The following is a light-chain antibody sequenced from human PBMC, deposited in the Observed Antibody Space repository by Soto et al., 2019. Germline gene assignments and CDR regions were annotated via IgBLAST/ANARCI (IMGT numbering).Light chain of an antibody. CDR1: QSVGKY. Sequence: EIVMTQSPATLSLSPGERATLSCRASQSVGKYLVWYQQKPGQAPRLLIYDASNRATGIPARFSGSGSGTEFTLTISSLEPEDFAVHYCQQRGNRPPWTFGQGTKVDIK. CDR2: DAS. CDR3: QQRGNRPPWT. V-gene: IGKV3-11*01. J-gene: IGKJ1*01.